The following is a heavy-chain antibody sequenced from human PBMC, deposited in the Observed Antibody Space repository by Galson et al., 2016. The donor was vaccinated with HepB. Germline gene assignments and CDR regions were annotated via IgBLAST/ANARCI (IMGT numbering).Heavy chain of an antibody. Sequence: SVKVSCKASGYTFTSYDINWVRQATGQGLEWMGWMNPNSGNTGYAQKFQGRVTMTGNTSISTAYMELSSLRSEDTDLYYCATEYIAKDGMDVWGQGTTVTVSS. J-gene: IGHJ6*02. D-gene: IGHD5-12*01. V-gene: IGHV1-8*01. CDR3: ATEYIAKDGMDV. CDR1: GYTFTSYD. CDR2: MNPNSGNT.